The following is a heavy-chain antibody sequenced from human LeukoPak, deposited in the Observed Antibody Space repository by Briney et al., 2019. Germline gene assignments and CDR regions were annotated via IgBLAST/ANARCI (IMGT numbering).Heavy chain of an antibody. CDR2: IIPIFGTA. J-gene: IGHJ4*02. Sequence: ASVKVSCKASGYIFTSYVLHWVRQAPGQGLEWMGGIIPIFGTANYAQKFQGRVTITADESTSTAYMELSSLRSEDTAVYYCARSHTVAGTLVGFDYWGQGTLVTVSS. CDR1: GYIFTSYV. V-gene: IGHV1-69*13. D-gene: IGHD6-19*01. CDR3: ARSHTVAGTLVGFDY.